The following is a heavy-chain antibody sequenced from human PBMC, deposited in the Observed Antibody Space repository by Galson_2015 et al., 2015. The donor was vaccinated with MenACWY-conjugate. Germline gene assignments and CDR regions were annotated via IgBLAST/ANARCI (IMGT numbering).Heavy chain of an antibody. CDR2: IQYDGSNK. Sequence: SLRLSCAASGFTFSSYDMHWVRQAPGKGLEWVTYIQYDGSNKYYADSVKGRFTISRDNSKNTLYLQMDSLRGDDTAVYYCARPVRVRLTVRVPYYFDHWGQGTLVRVYS. CDR3: ARPVRVRLTVRVPYYFDH. V-gene: IGHV3-30*02. J-gene: IGHJ4*02. D-gene: IGHD3-10*01. CDR1: GFTFSSYD.